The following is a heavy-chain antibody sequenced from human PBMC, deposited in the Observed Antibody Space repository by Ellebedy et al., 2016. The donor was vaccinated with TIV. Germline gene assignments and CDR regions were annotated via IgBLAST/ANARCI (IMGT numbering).Heavy chain of an antibody. J-gene: IGHJ4*02. CDR2: IKQDGSVK. V-gene: IGHV3-7*03. CDR3: ARYDGSGYALEY. CDR1: GFTLSSYW. D-gene: IGHD3-22*01. Sequence: PGGSLRLSCEASGFTLSSYWLARVRQASGKGLEWVASIKQDGSVKYYVDSVKGRFTISRDNAKNSLHLQMNSLTAEDTAVYYCARYDGSGYALEYWGQGTLVTVSS.